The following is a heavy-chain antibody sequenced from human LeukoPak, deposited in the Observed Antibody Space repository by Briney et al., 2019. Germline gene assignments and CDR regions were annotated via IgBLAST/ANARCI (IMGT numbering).Heavy chain of an antibody. J-gene: IGHJ4*02. CDR2: ISPYLGNT. V-gene: IGHV1-18*04. Sequence: GASVKVSCKASGYNFVQYGFSWVRQAPGQGLEWMAWISPYLGNTVFAQRFQDRITLTTDTSTTTAYTELRSLISNDTAVYYCARDDVDNALDYWGQGTPVTVSS. CDR3: ARDDVDNALDY. D-gene: IGHD1-1*01. CDR1: GYNFVQYG.